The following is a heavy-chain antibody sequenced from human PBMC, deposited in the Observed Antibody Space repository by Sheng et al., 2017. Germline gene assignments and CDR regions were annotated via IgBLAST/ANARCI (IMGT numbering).Heavy chain of an antibody. J-gene: IGHJ6*02. CDR3: ARDGDDNDDYDSREDYYYYGMDV. CDR2: ISYDARKK. D-gene: IGHD4-17*01. Sequence: QVQLVESGGNLVQPGGSLRLSCAASGFTFSSYTLNWVRQAPGKGLEWVAVISYDARKKFYADSVKGRFAISRDNSNNALFLQMNSLRAEDTAVYYCARDGDDNDDYDSREDYYYYGMDVWGQGTTVTVSS. CDR1: GFTFSSYT. V-gene: IGHV3-30*01.